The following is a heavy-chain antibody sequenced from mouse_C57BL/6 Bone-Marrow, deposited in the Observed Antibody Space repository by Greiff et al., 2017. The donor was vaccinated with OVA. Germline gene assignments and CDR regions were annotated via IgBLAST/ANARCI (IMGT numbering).Heavy chain of an antibody. D-gene: IGHD2-4*01. V-gene: IGHV7-4*01. Sequence: EVQVVESGGGLVQPGASLILSCAASGFTFTDYYMSWVRQPPGKAPEWLALIRNKANGYTTEYTASVKGRFTISRDNSQNILYLQMNTLRAEDSATYYCVKAPYYDYDSWFAYWGQGTLVTVSA. CDR2: IRNKANGYTT. CDR1: GFTFTDYY. CDR3: VKAPYYDYDSWFAY. J-gene: IGHJ3*01.